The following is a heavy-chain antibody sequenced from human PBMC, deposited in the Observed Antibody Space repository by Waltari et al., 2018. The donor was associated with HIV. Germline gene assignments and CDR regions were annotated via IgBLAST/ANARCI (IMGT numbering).Heavy chain of an antibody. CDR3: ARGDGYNYGAY. CDR1: GFTFSRYW. J-gene: IGHJ4*02. CDR2: INTDGTST. Sequence: EVQLVESGGGLVQPGGSLRLSCAASGFTFSRYWMYWGRQAPGKGLVCVSRINTDGTSTKYADSVKGRFTISRDNAKTTLYLQMNSLRAEDTAVYYCARGDGYNYGAYWGQGTLVTVSS. V-gene: IGHV3-74*01. D-gene: IGHD5-12*01.